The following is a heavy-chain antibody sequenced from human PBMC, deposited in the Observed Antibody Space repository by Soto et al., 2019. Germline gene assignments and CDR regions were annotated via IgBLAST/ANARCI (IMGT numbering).Heavy chain of an antibody. CDR1: GYSFTSYW. D-gene: IGHD1-20*01. V-gene: IGHV5-10-1*01. J-gene: IGHJ4*02. CDR3: ARHQRFNKIWSYKDY. Sequence: PGESLKISCKGSGYSFTSYWITWVRQMPGKGLEWMGRIDPSDSYTNYSPSFQGHVTISADKSISTAYLQWGSLKASDTAMYYCARHQRFNKIWSYKDYWGQGTLVTVSS. CDR2: IDPSDSYT.